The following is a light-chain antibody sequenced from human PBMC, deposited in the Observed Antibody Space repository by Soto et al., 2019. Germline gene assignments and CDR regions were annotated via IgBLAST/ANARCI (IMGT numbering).Light chain of an antibody. CDR1: QSISSW. V-gene: IGKV1-5*01. Sequence: DIQMTQSPSTLSASVGDRVTITCRASQSISSWLAWYQQKPGKAPKLLIYDASSLESRVPSRFSGSGSGTEFSRTISSLQPDDFATYYCQQYNSYPWTFGQGTKVEIK. CDR2: DAS. CDR3: QQYNSYPWT. J-gene: IGKJ1*01.